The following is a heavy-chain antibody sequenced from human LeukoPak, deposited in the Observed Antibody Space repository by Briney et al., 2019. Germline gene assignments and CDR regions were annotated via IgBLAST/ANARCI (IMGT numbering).Heavy chain of an antibody. Sequence: ASVKVSCKASGYTFTSYGISWVRQAPGQGLEWMGWISAYNGNTNYAQKLQGRVTMTTDTSTGTAYMELRSLRSDDTAVYYWANGHCRKNSCYLYYYMGGWGKGTPVTVSS. CDR2: ISAYNGNT. V-gene: IGHV1-18*01. D-gene: IGHD2-2*03. J-gene: IGHJ6*03. CDR3: ANGHCRKNSCYLYYYMGG. CDR1: GYTFTSYG.